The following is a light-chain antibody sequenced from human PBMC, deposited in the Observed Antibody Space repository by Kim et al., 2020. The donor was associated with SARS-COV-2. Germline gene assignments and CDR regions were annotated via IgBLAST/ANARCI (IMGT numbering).Light chain of an antibody. CDR1: TIGSKN. CDR2: RAT. V-gene: IGLV3-9*01. J-gene: IGLJ2*01. CDR3: QVWDRSTVI. Sequence: VAQRETARITCGGNTIGSKNVHWDQRKPGQAPLLIIYRATNRPSGLPEEFSGSNAGNPATLTISRAQAGDEADYYCQVWDRSTVIFGGGTQLTVL.